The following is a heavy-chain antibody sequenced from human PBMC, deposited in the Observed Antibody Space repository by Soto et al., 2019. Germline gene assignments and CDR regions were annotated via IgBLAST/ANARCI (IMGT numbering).Heavy chain of an antibody. CDR2: ISYDGSNK. CDR1: GFTFSSYG. D-gene: IGHD2-15*01. Sequence: PGGSLRLSCAASGFTFSSYGMHWVRQAPGKGLERVAVISYDGSNKYYADSVKGRFTISRDNSKNTLYLQMNSLRAEDTAVYYCAKDLYSSYDWLGYCSGGSCYNYYYYGMDVWGKGTTVTVSS. CDR3: AKDLYSSYDWLGYCSGGSCYNYYYYGMDV. V-gene: IGHV3-30*18. J-gene: IGHJ6*04.